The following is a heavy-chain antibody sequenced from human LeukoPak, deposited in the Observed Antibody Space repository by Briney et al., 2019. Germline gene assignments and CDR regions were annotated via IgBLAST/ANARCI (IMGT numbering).Heavy chain of an antibody. CDR1: GFTFSSYS. Sequence: GGSLRLSCAASGFTFSSYSMNWVRQAPGKGLEWVANIKQDGSEKNYVDSVKGRFTISRDNAKNSLDLQMNRLRAEDTAVYYCARGHIGMDVWGKGTTVTVSS. J-gene: IGHJ6*04. CDR3: ARGHIGMDV. V-gene: IGHV3-7*01. D-gene: IGHD5-12*01. CDR2: IKQDGSEK.